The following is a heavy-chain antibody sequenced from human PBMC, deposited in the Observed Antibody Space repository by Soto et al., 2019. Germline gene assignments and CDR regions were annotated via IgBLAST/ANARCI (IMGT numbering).Heavy chain of an antibody. CDR1: GFIFDDFA. CDR3: TKVGGLYDFWSGPLHFDL. CDR2: ISWNSDSI. J-gene: IGHJ4*02. Sequence: EAQLVESGGGLVQPGRSLRLSCAGSGFIFDDFAIHWVRQAPGKGLEWVSGISWNSDSIGYADSVKGRVTISRDNDKNSLYLQMNSLRVEDTALYYCTKVGGLYDFWSGPLHFDLWGQGTLVTVSS. V-gene: IGHV3-9*01. D-gene: IGHD3-3*01.